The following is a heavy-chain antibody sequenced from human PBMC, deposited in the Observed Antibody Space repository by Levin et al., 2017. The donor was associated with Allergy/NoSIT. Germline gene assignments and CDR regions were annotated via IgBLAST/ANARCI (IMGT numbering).Heavy chain of an antibody. V-gene: IGHV3-21*01. CDR1: GFTFSSYS. D-gene: IGHD3-10*01. J-gene: IGHJ4*02. CDR2: ISSSSSYI. Sequence: GGSLRLSCAASGFTFSSYSMNWVRQAPGKGLEWVSSISSSSSYIYYADSVKGRFTISRDNAKNSLYLQMNSVRAEDTVVDYWAGGGLLWFGEASGRDYFDYWGQGTLVTVSS. CDR3: AGGGLLWFGEASGRDYFDY.